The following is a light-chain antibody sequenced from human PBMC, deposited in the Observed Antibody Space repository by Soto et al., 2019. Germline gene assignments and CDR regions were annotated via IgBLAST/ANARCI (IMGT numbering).Light chain of an antibody. V-gene: IGLV3-21*02. J-gene: IGLJ2*01. Sequence: SYELTQPPSVSVAPAQTARITCGGNNIGSKSVHWYQQKPGQAPVLVVYDDSDRPSGTPERFSGFNSGNTATLTISRVEAGDEADYYCQVWDSSSDHVVFGGGTKLTVL. CDR3: QVWDSSSDHVV. CDR2: DDS. CDR1: NIGSKS.